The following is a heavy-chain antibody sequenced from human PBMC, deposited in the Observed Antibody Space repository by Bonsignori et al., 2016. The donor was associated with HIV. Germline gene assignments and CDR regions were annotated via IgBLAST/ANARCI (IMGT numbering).Heavy chain of an antibody. CDR2: INHSGST. V-gene: IGHV4-34*01. D-gene: IGHD4-17*01. J-gene: IGHJ4*02. CDR3: ARGDDYGVSFDY. Sequence: RQMPGKGLEWIGEINHSGSTNYSPSLKSRVTMSVDTSKNQFSLNLSSVTAADTAVYYCARGDDYGVSFDYWGQGTLVTVSS.